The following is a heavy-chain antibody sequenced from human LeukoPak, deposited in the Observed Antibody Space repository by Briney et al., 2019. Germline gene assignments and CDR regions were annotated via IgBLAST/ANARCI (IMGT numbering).Heavy chain of an antibody. Sequence: GGSLRLSRAASGFAFSNERMHWVRQAPGMGLFWVSYIDNDGTNPTYVDSVKGRFTISRDNAKSTLYLHMNSLRPEDTGVYFCAKSDPPLPYWGQGTQVTVSS. V-gene: IGHV3-74*01. CDR1: GFAFSNER. CDR3: AKSDPPLPY. J-gene: IGHJ4*02. CDR2: IDNDGTNP.